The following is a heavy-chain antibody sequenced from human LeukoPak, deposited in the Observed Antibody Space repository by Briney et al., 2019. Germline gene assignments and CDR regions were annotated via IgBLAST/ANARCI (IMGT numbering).Heavy chain of an antibody. V-gene: IGHV4-34*01. CDR3: ARGGWFGELSYYYGMDV. CDR1: GGSFSGYY. D-gene: IGHD3-10*01. CDR2: INHSGST. Sequence: PSETLSLTCAVYGGSFSGYYWSWIRQPPGKGLEWIGEINHSGSTNYNPSLKSRVTISADTSKNQFSLKLSSVTAADTAVYYCARGGWFGELSYYYGMDVWGKGTTVTVSS. J-gene: IGHJ6*04.